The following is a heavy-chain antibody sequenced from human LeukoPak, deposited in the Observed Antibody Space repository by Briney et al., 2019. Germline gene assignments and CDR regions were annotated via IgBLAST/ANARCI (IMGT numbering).Heavy chain of an antibody. CDR1: GFTFSSYS. CDR3: ARDLSEYYGMDV. V-gene: IGHV3-21*01. D-gene: IGHD1-14*01. Sequence: GGSLRLSCAASGFTFSSYSMNWVRQAPGKGLEWVSSISSSSYIYYADSVKGRFTISRDNAKNSLYLQMNSLRAEDTAVYYCARDLSEYYGMDVWGQGTTVTVSS. CDR2: ISSSSYI. J-gene: IGHJ6*02.